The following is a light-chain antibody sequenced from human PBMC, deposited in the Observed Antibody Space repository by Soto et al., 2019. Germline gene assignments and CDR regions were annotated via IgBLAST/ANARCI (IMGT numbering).Light chain of an antibody. CDR1: QSVSSSY. CDR2: GAS. CDR3: QQYCSSPRT. V-gene: IGKV3-20*01. Sequence: EIVLTQSPGTLSLSPGERATLSCRASQSVSSSYLAWYQQKPGQAPRLLIYGASSRATGIPDRFSGSGSGTDFTLTISRLEPEDFAVYYCQQYCSSPRTLGQGTKVDIK. J-gene: IGKJ1*01.